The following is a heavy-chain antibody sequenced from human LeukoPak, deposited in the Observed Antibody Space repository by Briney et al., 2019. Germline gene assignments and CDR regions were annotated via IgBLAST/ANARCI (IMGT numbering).Heavy chain of an antibody. CDR2: MNRDGSEK. J-gene: IGHJ6*02. CDR3: ARDGGIIRFGGQDV. V-gene: IGHV3-7*01. D-gene: IGHD3-16*01. CDR1: GFTFSSYW. Sequence: HPGGSLRLSCAASGFTFSSYWMSWVRQAPGKGLEWVANMNRDGSEKNYVDSIKGRFTISRDNAANSLYLQMNSLRVEDTAVYYCARDGGIIRFGGQDVWGQGTTVIVSS.